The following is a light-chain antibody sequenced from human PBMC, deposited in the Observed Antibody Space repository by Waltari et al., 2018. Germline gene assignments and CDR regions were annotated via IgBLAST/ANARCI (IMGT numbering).Light chain of an antibody. CDR3: YSAADNHRVL. Sequence: SSELTQPASVSVSLGQTAVITCSADILAKQYVRWFQQKPGQAPVLFFYKDIERPSGVPDRFSGSSSGPTLTLTISGAQVEDEAAYYCYSAADNHRVLFGGGTKLTVL. V-gene: IGLV3-27*01. J-gene: IGLJ2*01. CDR2: KDI. CDR1: ILAKQY.